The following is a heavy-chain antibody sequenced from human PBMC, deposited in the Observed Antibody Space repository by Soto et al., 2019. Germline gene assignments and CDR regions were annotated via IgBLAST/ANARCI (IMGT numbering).Heavy chain of an antibody. CDR3: ARSPRVIVAAKGTLDY. CDR1: GYTFTSYG. D-gene: IGHD5-12*01. J-gene: IGHJ4*02. CDR2: ISASTGNT. V-gene: IGHV1-18*04. Sequence: QVQLVQSGAEVKKPGASLMVSCKASGYTFTSYGINWVRQAPGQGLEWMGWISASTGNTKYAESVQGRVILTTDIYTSTAYMELRSLTSNDTAVYYCARSPRVIVAAKGTLDYWGQGTPVTVSS.